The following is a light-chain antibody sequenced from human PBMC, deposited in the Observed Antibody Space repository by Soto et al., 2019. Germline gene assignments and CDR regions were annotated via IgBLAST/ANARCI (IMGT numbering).Light chain of an antibody. CDR3: QSYDSSLSGYVV. CDR1: SSNIGAGYD. V-gene: IGLV1-40*01. Sequence: QSVLTQPPSVSGAPGQRVTISCTGSSSNIGAGYDVHWYQQLPGTAPKLLIFGNSNRPSGVPDRFSGSKSGTSASLAITGLQLEDEADYYCQSYDSSLSGYVVFGGGTKLTVL. CDR2: GNS. J-gene: IGLJ2*01.